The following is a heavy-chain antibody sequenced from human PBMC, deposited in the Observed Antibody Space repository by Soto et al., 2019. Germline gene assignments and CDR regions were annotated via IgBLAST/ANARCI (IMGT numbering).Heavy chain of an antibody. CDR3: AHRLMGTSYCFDY. V-gene: IGHV2-5*02. CDR1: GFSLSTSGVG. J-gene: IGHJ4*02. Sequence: SGPTLLNPTQPLTLTCTFSGFSLSTSGVGVGWIRQPPGKALEWLALIYCDDDKHYSPSLKSRLTITNASSKNQVVLTMTNMDAETTAKYCGAHRLMGTSYCFDYWGQGTLVTVSS. D-gene: IGHD7-27*01. CDR2: IYCDDDK.